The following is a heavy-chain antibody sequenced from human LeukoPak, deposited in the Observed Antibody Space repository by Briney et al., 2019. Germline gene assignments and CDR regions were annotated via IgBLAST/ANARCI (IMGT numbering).Heavy chain of an antibody. D-gene: IGHD1-26*01. Sequence: PGGSLRLSCAAPGFTFSSFGMNWLRQAPGKGLEWVAVIQYDGSSKYCADSVKGRFTISRDNSKNTLYLQMNSLRAEDTAVYHCAKDLSGNYVVDYRGQGTLVTVSS. V-gene: IGHV3-30*02. CDR2: IQYDGSSK. CDR1: GFTFSSFG. J-gene: IGHJ4*02. CDR3: AKDLSGNYVVDY.